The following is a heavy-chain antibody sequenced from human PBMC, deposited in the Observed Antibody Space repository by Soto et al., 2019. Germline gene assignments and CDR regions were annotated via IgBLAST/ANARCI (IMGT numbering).Heavy chain of an antibody. V-gene: IGHV5-51*01. D-gene: IGHD5-12*01. CDR2: IYPGDSDT. J-gene: IGHJ3*02. CDR1: GYSFTSYW. CDR3: ARHNPEYSGQVGAFDI. Sequence: EVQLVQSGAEVKKPGESLKISCKGSGYSFTSYWIGWVRQMPGKGLEWMGIIYPGDSDTRYSSSFQGQVTISADKSISTAYLQWSSLKESDTAMYYCARHNPEYSGQVGAFDIWGQGTMVTVSS.